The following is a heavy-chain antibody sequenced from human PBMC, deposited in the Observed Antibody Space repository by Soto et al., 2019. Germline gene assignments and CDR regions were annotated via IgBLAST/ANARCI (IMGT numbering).Heavy chain of an antibody. V-gene: IGHV4-34*01. J-gene: IGHJ4*01. CDR1: GGSFSGYY. D-gene: IGHD2-15*01. CDR3: ARGGGSGLAY. Sequence: QVQLQQWGAGLLKPSETLSLTCAVYGGSFSGYYWSWIRQPPGKGLEWIGEINHSGSTKYSPSLKSRVTISVDTSKNQFSLKLSSVTAADTAVYYCARGGGSGLAYWGQGTLVTVSS. CDR2: INHSGST.